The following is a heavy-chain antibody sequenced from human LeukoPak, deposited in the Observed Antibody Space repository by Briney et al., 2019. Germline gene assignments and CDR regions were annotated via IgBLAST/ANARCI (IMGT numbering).Heavy chain of an antibody. CDR1: GFTFSSYG. J-gene: IGHJ4*02. Sequence: GGSLRLSCAASGFTFSSYGMSWVRQAPGKGLEWVSAISGSGGSTYYADSVKGRFTISRDNSKNTLYLQMNSLRAEDTAVYYCARSIKTKVRRFSFPFDYWGQGTLVTVSS. CDR3: ARSIKTKVRRFSFPFDY. CDR2: ISGSGGST. V-gene: IGHV3-23*01. D-gene: IGHD4-17*01.